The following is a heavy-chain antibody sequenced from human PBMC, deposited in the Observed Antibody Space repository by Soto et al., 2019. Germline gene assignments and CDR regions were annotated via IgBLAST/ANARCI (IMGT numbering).Heavy chain of an antibody. CDR1: GFTFSGYW. CDR2: IKQDGSER. J-gene: IGHJ4*02. V-gene: IGHV3-7*01. CDR3: ARYSAYPFDY. D-gene: IGHD4-4*01. Sequence: EVQLVESGGGLVQPGGSLRLSCAASGFTFSGYWMGWVRQAPGKELEWVAKIKQDGSERYYVDSVEGRFAISRDNAKNSLYLQMNSLRAEDTAVYYCARYSAYPFDYWGQGALVTVSS.